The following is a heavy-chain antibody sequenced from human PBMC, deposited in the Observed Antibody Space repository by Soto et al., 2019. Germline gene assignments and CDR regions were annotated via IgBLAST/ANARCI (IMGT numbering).Heavy chain of an antibody. Sequence: QVQLVQSGAEVKKPGASVKVSCKASGYTFTSYGISWVRQAPGQGLEWLGWISAYNGNTNYAQKLQGRVTMTTDTSTSTAYMELRSLISDDTAVYYCSRLDVDTEHLSSAHYGMDVWGQGTTVTVSS. V-gene: IGHV1-18*01. CDR1: GYTFTSYG. CDR2: ISAYNGNT. CDR3: SRLDVDTEHLSSAHYGMDV. D-gene: IGHD5-18*01. J-gene: IGHJ6*02.